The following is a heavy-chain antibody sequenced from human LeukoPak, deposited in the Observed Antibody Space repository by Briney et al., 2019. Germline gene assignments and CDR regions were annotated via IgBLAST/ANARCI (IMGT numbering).Heavy chain of an antibody. J-gene: IGHJ4*02. V-gene: IGHV3-7*01. CDR1: GFSFSAYW. CDR3: ARFGYVAAVDV. Sequence: GGSLRLSCAASGFSFSAYWMTWVRQAPGTGLGWVANINPAGSETYYVDPVKGRFSISRGNAKNLVYLQMNSLRAEDTAVYHCARFGYVAAVDVWGQGTPVTVSS. CDR2: INPAGSET. D-gene: IGHD2-15*01.